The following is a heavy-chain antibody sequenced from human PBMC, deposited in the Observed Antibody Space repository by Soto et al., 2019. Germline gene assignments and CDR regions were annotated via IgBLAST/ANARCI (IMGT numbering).Heavy chain of an antibody. CDR2: IYPSGGDS. D-gene: IGHD3-10*01. V-gene: IGHV1-46*01. CDR1: GYAFTSYY. Sequence: QVQLVQSGPEVKRPGASVKVSCKTSGYAFTSYYVHWVRQAPGQGLEWIGIIYPSGGDSSSAQKFQGRVTLTSATSTSTVFMELGSLRYEDTAVYYCARRETQFGDDAIDMWCQGTVVTVSS. J-gene: IGHJ3*02. CDR3: ARRETQFGDDAIDM.